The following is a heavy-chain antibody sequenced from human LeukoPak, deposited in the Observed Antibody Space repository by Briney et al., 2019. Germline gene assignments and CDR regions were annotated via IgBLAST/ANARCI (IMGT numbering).Heavy chain of an antibody. D-gene: IGHD6-19*01. Sequence: SETLSLTCAVYGGSFSGYYWSWIRQPPGKGLEWIGEINHSGSTNYNPSLKSRVTISVDTSENQFSLKLSSVTAADTAVYYCARGRGIAVDWGQGTLVTVSS. CDR3: ARGRGIAVD. CDR2: INHSGST. V-gene: IGHV4-34*01. CDR1: GGSFSGYY. J-gene: IGHJ4*02.